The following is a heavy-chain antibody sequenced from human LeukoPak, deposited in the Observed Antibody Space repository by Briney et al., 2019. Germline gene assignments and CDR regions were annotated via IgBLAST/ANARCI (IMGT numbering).Heavy chain of an antibody. Sequence: GGSLRLSCAASGFTFSSYAMSWVRQAPGKGLEWVSAISGSDGSTYYADSVKGRFTTSRDNSKNTLYLQMNSLRAEDTAVYYCAKVNTPPVAGNTPYYYYYGMDVWGQGTTVTVSS. V-gene: IGHV3-23*01. J-gene: IGHJ6*02. D-gene: IGHD6-19*01. CDR2: ISGSDGST. CDR1: GFTFSSYA. CDR3: AKVNTPPVAGNTPYYYYYGMDV.